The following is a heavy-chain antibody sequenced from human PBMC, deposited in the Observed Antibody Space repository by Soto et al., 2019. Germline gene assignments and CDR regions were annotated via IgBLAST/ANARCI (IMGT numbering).Heavy chain of an antibody. CDR3: YSSGW. CDR1: GFTFSTFA. CDR2: ISDDGITK. Sequence: QVQLVESGGGVVEPGRSLRLSCAASGFTFSTFAMHWVRQAPGKGLEWVAVISDDGITKYYADSVKGRFTISRDNSKNTLYPEMNSLRAEDTAVYYGYSSGWWGQGTLVTVSS. J-gene: IGHJ4*02. D-gene: IGHD6-19*01. V-gene: IGHV3-30*03.